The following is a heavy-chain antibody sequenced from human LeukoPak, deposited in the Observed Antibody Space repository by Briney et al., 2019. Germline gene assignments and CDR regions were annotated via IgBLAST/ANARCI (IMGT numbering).Heavy chain of an antibody. J-gene: IGHJ2*01. D-gene: IGHD4-17*01. CDR2: ISYTGST. Sequence: PSETLSLTCTVSGGSISNYYWSWIRQPPGKGLEWIGYISYTGSTNYNPSLKSRVTISVDTSKNQFSLKLSSVTAGDTAVYYCARRDYGYGYFDLGGRGTRVTVSS. CDR1: GGSISNYY. CDR3: ARRDYGYGYFDL. V-gene: IGHV4-59*08.